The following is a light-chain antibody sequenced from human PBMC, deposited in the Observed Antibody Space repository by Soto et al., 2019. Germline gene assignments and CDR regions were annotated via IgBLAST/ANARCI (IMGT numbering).Light chain of an antibody. J-gene: IGLJ3*02. CDR3: NSYTSSSTLV. CDR1: SSDIGGYNY. CDR2: EVT. Sequence: QSVLTQPASVSGSPGQSLTISCTGTSSDIGGYNYVSWYQQHPGKAPKLIIYEVTNRPSGVSNRFSGSKSGNTASLTISGLQAEDEADYYCNSYTSSSTLVFGGGTKLTVL. V-gene: IGLV2-14*01.